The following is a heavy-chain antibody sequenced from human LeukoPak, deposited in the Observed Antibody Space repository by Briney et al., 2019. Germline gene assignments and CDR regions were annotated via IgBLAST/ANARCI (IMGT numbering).Heavy chain of an antibody. CDR2: TYYRSKWYN. V-gene: IGHV6-1*01. CDR1: GDSVSSNIAA. CDR3: AREIAGTCAFDI. J-gene: IGHJ3*02. D-gene: IGHD6-13*01. Sequence: QTLSLTCAISGDSVSSNIAAWNWIRQSPSRGLEWLGRTYYRSKWYNDYVVSVKSRIIISPDTSKNQFSLQLNSVAPEDTAVYYCAREIAGTCAFDIWGQGTVVTVSS.